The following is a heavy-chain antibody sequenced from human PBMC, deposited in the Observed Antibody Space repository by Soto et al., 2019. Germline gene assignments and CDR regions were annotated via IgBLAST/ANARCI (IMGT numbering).Heavy chain of an antibody. CDR2: TSTTSFTI. V-gene: IGHV3-48*02. D-gene: IGHD2-15*01. CDR3: ARDRCYDGTCYSASDS. CDR1: GFRFSTYD. J-gene: IGHJ5*01. Sequence: GGSLRLSCAASGFRFSTYDMDWLHQAPGKGPEWIAHTSTTSFTIYYADSVKGRFTISRDNARNSLYLEMNSLRDEDTAVYYCARDRCYDGTCYSASDSWGQGTLVTVSS.